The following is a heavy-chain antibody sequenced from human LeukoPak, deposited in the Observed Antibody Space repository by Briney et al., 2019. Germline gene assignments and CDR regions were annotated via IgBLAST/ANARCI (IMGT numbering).Heavy chain of an antibody. CDR1: GFTFSDYY. D-gene: IGHD3-22*01. J-gene: IGHJ4*02. Sequence: GGSLRLSCAASGFTFSDYYMSWIRQAPGKGLEWVSYISSGSSTIYYGDPVESRFTISRDNARNSLYLQMNSLRAEDTAVYYCAKPPYDSSGYYYTQGPFDYWGQGTLVTVSS. CDR3: AKPPYDSSGYYYTQGPFDY. CDR2: ISSGSSTI. V-gene: IGHV3-11*01.